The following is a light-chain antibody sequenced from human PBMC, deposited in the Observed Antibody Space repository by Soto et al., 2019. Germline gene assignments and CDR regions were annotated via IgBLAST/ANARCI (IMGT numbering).Light chain of an antibody. Sequence: QSALTQPACVSVTPGQSITISCTGSNSDVGLYDFVSWYQHHPGRAPKLIVSEVSHRPSGISNRFSGSKSGNTASLTISGLQSEDEADYYCISYTSDDVRYVFGTGTKVTVL. CDR1: NSDVGLYDF. J-gene: IGLJ1*01. V-gene: IGLV2-14*01. CDR3: ISYTSDDVRYV. CDR2: EVS.